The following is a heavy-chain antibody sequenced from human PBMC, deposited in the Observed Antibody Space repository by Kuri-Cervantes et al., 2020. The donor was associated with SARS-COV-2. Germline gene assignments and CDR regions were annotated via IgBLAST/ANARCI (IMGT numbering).Heavy chain of an antibody. V-gene: IGHV3-7*03. CDR1: GFTFSSYW. D-gene: IGHD1-1*01. CDR2: IKQDGSEK. Sequence: GGSLRLSCAASGFTFSSYWMSWVRQAPGKGLEWVANIKQDGSEKYYVDPVKGRFTISRDNAKNSLYLQMNSLRAEDTAVYYCVRDGDHWNFDYWGQGTLVTVSS. CDR3: VRDGDHWNFDY. J-gene: IGHJ4*02.